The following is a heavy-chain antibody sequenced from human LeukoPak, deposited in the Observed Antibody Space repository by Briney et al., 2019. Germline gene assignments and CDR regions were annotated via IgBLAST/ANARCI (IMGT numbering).Heavy chain of an antibody. D-gene: IGHD6-19*01. CDR2: VYYDGIN. CDR1: GGSINNTLFY. Sequence: SETLSLTCTVSGGSINNTLFYWGWIRQPPGKGLEWIGTVYYDGINYSSPSLKSRVATSVDTSKNQFSLRLSSVTAADTAVYYCARGRRRLGSGWQKLYYYMDVWGKGTTVTVSS. V-gene: IGHV4-39*07. J-gene: IGHJ6*03. CDR3: ARGRRRLGSGWQKLYYYMDV.